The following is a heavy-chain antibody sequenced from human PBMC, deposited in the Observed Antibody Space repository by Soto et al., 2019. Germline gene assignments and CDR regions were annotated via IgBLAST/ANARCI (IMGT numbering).Heavy chain of an antibody. J-gene: IGHJ4*02. CDR3: ARAYSYSTSYYMRGFDF. CDR1: GYTFTSYD. CDR2: MNPNSGNT. D-gene: IGHD3-22*01. Sequence: QVQLVQSGAEVKKPGASVKVSCKTSGYTFTSYDINWVREATGQGLEWVGWMNPNSGNTGYTQRFQGRVSMASDTSKSTGYMELSRLGSVATAVYYCARAYSYSTSYYMRGFDFWGQGTLVTVIS. V-gene: IGHV1-8*01.